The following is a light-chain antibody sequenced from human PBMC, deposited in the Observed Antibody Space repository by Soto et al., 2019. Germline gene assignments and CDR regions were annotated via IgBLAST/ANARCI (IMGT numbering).Light chain of an antibody. J-gene: IGKJ2*01. CDR1: QSISNW. CDR2: KAS. V-gene: IGKV1-5*03. Sequence: DIQMTQSPSTLSASVGDRVTITCRASQSISNWLAWYQQKPGKAPKVLIYKASSLESGVPSRFSGSGSGTEFNLTISSLQPDDFATYYCQQYSSYSYSFGQGTKLEIK. CDR3: QQYSSYSYS.